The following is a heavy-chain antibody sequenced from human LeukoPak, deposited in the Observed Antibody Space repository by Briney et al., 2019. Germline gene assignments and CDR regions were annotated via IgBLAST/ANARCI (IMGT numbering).Heavy chain of an antibody. Sequence: SQTLSLTCTVSGGSISSGDYYWSWIRQPPGKGLEWIGYIYYSGSTYYNPSLKSRVTISVDTSKNQFSLKLSSVTAADTAVHYCARDSYCGGDCYPSWDWGQGTLVTVSS. CDR2: IYYSGST. CDR1: GGSISSGDYY. CDR3: ARDSYCGGDCYPSWD. J-gene: IGHJ4*02. D-gene: IGHD2-21*02. V-gene: IGHV4-30-4*01.